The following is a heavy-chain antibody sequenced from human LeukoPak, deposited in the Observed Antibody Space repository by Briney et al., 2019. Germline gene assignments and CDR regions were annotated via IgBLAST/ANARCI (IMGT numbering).Heavy chain of an antibody. J-gene: IGHJ6*02. D-gene: IGHD3-22*01. CDR2: ISSSGSTI. Sequence: PGGSLRLSCAASGFTFSNYYMSWIRQAPGKGLGGVSYISSSGSTIYYADSVKGRFTISRDNAKNSLYLQMNSLRAEDTAVYYCARDRSITMIVEGMDVWGQGTTVTVSS. V-gene: IGHV3-11*01. CDR3: ARDRSITMIVEGMDV. CDR1: GFTFSNYY.